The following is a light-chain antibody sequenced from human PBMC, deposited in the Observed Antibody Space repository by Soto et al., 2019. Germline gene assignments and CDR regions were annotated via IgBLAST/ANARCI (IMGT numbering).Light chain of an antibody. CDR2: EAS. CDR1: QSIKSW. CDR3: QQYNTYSRT. J-gene: IGKJ1*01. Sequence: IHRTRSPSTLSASVGYRVTMICRASQSIKSWLAWYQQKQGKAPKLLIYEASSLESGVPSRFGGSGYGTEFNLTISSLQPDDFATYYCQQYNTYSRTFGQGTKVDIK. V-gene: IGKV1-5*03.